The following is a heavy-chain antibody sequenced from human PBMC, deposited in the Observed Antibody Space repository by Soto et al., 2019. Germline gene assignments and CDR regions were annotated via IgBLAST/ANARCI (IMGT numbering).Heavy chain of an antibody. D-gene: IGHD6-13*01. Sequence: QVQLVQSGAEVKKPGASVKVSCKASGYTFTSYDINWVRQATGQGLEWMGWMNPNSGNTGYAQKFQGRVTMTRNTSISTAYMELSSLRSEDTAVYYCARWQQLAKNYYYYGMDVWGQGTTVIVSS. V-gene: IGHV1-8*01. CDR2: MNPNSGNT. CDR1: GYTFTSYD. CDR3: ARWQQLAKNYYYYGMDV. J-gene: IGHJ6*02.